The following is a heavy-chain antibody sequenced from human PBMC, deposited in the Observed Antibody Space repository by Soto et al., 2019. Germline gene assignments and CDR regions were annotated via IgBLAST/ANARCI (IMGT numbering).Heavy chain of an antibody. CDR2: IYNSGST. CDR1: GGSISSYY. Sequence: TLSLTCTVSGGSISSYYWSWIRQPPGKGLEWIGYIYNSGSTNYNPSLKSRVTISVDTSKNQFSLKLSSVTAADTAVYYCARHQVAGGYYYYYGMDVWGQGTTVTVSS. J-gene: IGHJ6*02. CDR3: ARHQVAGGYYYYYGMDV. D-gene: IGHD6-19*01. V-gene: IGHV4-59*08.